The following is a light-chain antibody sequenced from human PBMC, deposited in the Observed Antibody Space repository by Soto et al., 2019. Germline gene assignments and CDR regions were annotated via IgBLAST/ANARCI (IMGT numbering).Light chain of an antibody. J-gene: IGLJ2*01. CDR2: GNT. Sequence: QSVLTQPPSVSGAPGQSITISCTGTSSNIGAGYDVHWYQQLPGTAPKLLIYGNTNRPSDFPDRFSGSKSGTSASLAITGLQAEDEADYYCQSYDSSLSGVVFGGGTQLTVL. V-gene: IGLV1-40*01. CDR1: SSNIGAGYD. CDR3: QSYDSSLSGVV.